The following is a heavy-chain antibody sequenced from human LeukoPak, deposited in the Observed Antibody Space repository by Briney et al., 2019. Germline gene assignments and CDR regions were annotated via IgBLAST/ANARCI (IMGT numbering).Heavy chain of an antibody. Sequence: KPSQTLSLTCTVSGGSISSGDYYWSWIRQPPGKGLEWIGYIYYSGSTYYNPSLKSRVTISVDTSKNQFSLKLSSVTAADTAVYYRARAGNWNDGDAFDIWGQGTMVTVSS. J-gene: IGHJ3*02. CDR3: ARAGNWNDGDAFDI. CDR2: IYYSGST. V-gene: IGHV4-30-4*08. D-gene: IGHD1-20*01. CDR1: GGSISSGDYY.